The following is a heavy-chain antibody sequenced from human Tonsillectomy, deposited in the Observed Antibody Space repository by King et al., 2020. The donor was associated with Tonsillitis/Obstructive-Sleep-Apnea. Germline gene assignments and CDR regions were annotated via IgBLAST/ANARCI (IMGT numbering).Heavy chain of an antibody. CDR2: IYYSGST. CDR1: GGSISSYY. Sequence: QLQESGPGLVKPSETLSLTCTVSGGSISSYYWSWIRQPPGKGLEWIGYIYYSGSTNYNPSLKSRVTKSVDTSKNLFSLKLSSVTAADTAVYYCAMTNSGSYYGMDVWGQGTTVTVSS. J-gene: IGHJ6*02. V-gene: IGHV4-59*01. CDR3: AMTNSGSYYGMDV. D-gene: IGHD1-26*01.